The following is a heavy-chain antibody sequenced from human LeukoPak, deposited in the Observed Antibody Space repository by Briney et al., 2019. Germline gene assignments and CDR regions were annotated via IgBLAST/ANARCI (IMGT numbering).Heavy chain of an antibody. CDR1: EFIVSRNY. CDR2: IYRSGTT. Sequence: PGGSLRLSCAASEFIVSRNYMNWVRQAPGKGLEGVSVIYRSGTTYYTDSVKGRFTISRDNSKNTLYLLMNSPRADDTAVYYCARGDDYFDYWGQGTLVTVSS. V-gene: IGHV3-53*01. J-gene: IGHJ4*02. CDR3: ARGDDYFDY.